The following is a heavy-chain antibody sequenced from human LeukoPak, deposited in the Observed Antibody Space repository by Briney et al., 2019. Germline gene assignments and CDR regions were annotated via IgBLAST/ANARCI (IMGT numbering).Heavy chain of an antibody. D-gene: IGHD6-19*01. V-gene: IGHV3-21*01. CDR2: ISSSSSYI. J-gene: IGHJ4*02. CDR3: GRDLRAYSSGWTSDY. Sequence: GETLRLSCAASGFTFSSYSMNWVRQAPGKGLEWVSSISSSSSYIYYADSVMGRFTISRDNAKNSLYLQMNSLGAEDTAVYCCGRDLRAYSSGWTSDYWGQGTLVTVSS. CDR1: GFTFSSYS.